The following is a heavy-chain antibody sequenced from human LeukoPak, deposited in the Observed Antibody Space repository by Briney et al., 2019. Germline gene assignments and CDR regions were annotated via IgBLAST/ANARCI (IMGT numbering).Heavy chain of an antibody. CDR1: GFTFSDYY. J-gene: IGHJ5*02. D-gene: IGHD3-10*01. CDR2: ISSSGSTI. CDR3: ARDHYYGSGNPFDP. Sequence: PGGSLRLSCAASGFTFSDYYMSWIRQAPGKGLEWVSYISSSGSTIYYADSVKGRFTISRDNAKNSLYLQMNSLRAEDTAVYYCARDHYYGSGNPFDPWGQGTLVTVSS. V-gene: IGHV3-11*01.